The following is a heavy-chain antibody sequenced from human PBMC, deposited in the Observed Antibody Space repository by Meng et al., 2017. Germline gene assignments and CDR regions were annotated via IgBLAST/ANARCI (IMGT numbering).Heavy chain of an antibody. Sequence: SETLSLTCTVSGGSISSYYWSWIRQPPGKGLEWIGYIYYSGSTNYNPSLKSRVTISVDTSKNQFSLKLSSVTAADTAVYYCARGGGIVVVPAIYYYYYGMDVWGQGTMVTVSS. CDR2: IYYSGST. J-gene: IGHJ6*02. V-gene: IGHV4-59*01. CDR3: ARGGGIVVVPAIYYYYYGMDV. CDR1: GGSISSYY. D-gene: IGHD2-2*01.